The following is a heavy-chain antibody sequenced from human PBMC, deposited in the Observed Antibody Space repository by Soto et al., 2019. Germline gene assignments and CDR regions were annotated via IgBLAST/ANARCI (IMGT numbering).Heavy chain of an antibody. CDR1: GYTFTSYD. CDR2: MNPNSGNT. Sequence: QVQLVQSGAEVKKPGASMKVSCKASGYTFTSYDINWVRQATGQGLEWMGWMNPNSGNTGYAQKFQGRVTMTRNTSISTAYMELSSLRSEDTAVYYCARHSSSWYEGWFDPWGQGTLVTVSS. CDR3: ARHSSSWYEGWFDP. V-gene: IGHV1-8*01. J-gene: IGHJ5*02. D-gene: IGHD6-13*01.